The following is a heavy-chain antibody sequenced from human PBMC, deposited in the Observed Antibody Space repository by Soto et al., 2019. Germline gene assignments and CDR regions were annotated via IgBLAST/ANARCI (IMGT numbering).Heavy chain of an antibody. CDR3: AMVDNYVTPTPQDV. J-gene: IGHJ6*02. D-gene: IGHD3-16*01. Sequence: QVQLVQSGDEVRKPGSSVKVSCKASGYIFVNYGIAWVRHAPGQGLAWMGWTSPYSGNTHYASKAQGKLTMTTDTSTSTSYMNLGSLTSDDTAVYYCAMVDNYVTPTPQDVWRQGTTVTVSS. CDR2: TSPYSGNT. CDR1: GYIFVNYG. V-gene: IGHV1-18*01.